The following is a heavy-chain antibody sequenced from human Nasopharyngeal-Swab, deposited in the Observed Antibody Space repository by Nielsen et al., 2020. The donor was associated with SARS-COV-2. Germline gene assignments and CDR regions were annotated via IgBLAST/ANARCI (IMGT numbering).Heavy chain of an antibody. J-gene: IGHJ4*02. CDR2: IGDKEHNYAT. CDR3: TTDFYFDY. CDR1: GFLFSASA. Sequence: LSLTCAASGFLFSASAIHWVRQASGKGLEWVGRIGDKEHNYATTYGASVQGRFTISRDDSKNTAFLQMDSLKTEDTALYYCTTDFYFDYWGQGTLVTVSS. V-gene: IGHV3-73*01.